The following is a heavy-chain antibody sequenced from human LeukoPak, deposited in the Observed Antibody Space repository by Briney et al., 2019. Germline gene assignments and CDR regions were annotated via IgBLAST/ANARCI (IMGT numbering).Heavy chain of an antibody. J-gene: IGHJ3*02. CDR3: ARDFGGIAAAGTVGAFDI. Sequence: PGGSLRLSCAASGFTFSSYAMSWVRQAPGKGLEWVSAISGSGGSTYYADSVKGRFTISRDNSKNTLYLQMNSLRAEDTAVYYCARDFGGIAAAGTVGAFDIWGQETMVTVSS. V-gene: IGHV3-23*01. CDR1: GFTFSSYA. D-gene: IGHD6-13*01. CDR2: ISGSGGST.